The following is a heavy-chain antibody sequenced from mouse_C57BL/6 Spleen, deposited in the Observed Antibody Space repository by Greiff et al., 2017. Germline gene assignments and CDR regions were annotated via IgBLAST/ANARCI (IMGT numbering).Heavy chain of an antibody. D-gene: IGHD2-3*01. J-gene: IGHJ4*01. Sequence: QVQLQQPGAELVKPGASVKMSCKASGYTFTSYWITWVKQRPGQGLEWIGDIYPGSGSTNYNEKFKSKATLTVDTSSSTAYMQLSSLTSEDSAVYYCAREVDGYYEGYAMDYWGQGTSVTVSS. CDR1: GYTFTSYW. CDR2: IYPGSGST. V-gene: IGHV1-55*01. CDR3: AREVDGYYEGYAMDY.